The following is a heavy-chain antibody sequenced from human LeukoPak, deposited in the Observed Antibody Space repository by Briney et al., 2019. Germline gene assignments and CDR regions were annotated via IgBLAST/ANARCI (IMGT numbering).Heavy chain of an antibody. CDR3: ASAYYYGSSWFDP. J-gene: IGHJ5*02. V-gene: IGHV4-31*03. CDR2: VYYSWST. D-gene: IGHD3-10*01. Sequence: SQTLSLTCTVSGGSISSGGYYWSWIRQHPGKGLEWIGYVYYSWSTYYNPSLKSRVTISVDTSKNQFSLKLSSVTAADTAVYYCASAYYYGSSWFDPWGQGTLVTVSS. CDR1: GGSISSGGYY.